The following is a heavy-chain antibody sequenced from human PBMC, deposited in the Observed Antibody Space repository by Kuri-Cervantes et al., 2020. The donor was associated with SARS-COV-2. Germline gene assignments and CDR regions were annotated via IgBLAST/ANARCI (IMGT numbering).Heavy chain of an antibody. CDR1: GGSFSGYY. CDR3: ARHLSSSSSQD. CDR2: INHSGST. D-gene: IGHD6-13*01. Sequence: SETLSLTCAVYGGSFSGYYWSWIRQPPGKGLEWIGEINHSGSTNYNPSLKSRVTISVDTSKNQFSLKLSSVTAADTAVYYCARHLSSSSSQDWGQGTLVTVSS. V-gene: IGHV4-34*01. J-gene: IGHJ4*02.